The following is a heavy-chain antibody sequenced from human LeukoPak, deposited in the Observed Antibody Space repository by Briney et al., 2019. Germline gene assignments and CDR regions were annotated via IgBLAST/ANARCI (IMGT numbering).Heavy chain of an antibody. Sequence: PSQTLSHTCTVSGGSISSGGYYWSWIRQHPGKGLEWIGYIYYSGSTYYNPSLKSRVTISVDTSKNQFSLKLSSVTAADTAVYYCARDPSGDYYYYGMDVWGQGTTVTVSS. D-gene: IGHD2-15*01. CDR1: GGSISSGGYY. V-gene: IGHV4-31*03. J-gene: IGHJ6*02. CDR3: ARDPSGDYYYYGMDV. CDR2: IYYSGST.